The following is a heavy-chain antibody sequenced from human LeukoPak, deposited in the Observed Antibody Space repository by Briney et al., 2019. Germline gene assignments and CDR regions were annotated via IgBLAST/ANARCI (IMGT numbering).Heavy chain of an antibody. V-gene: IGHV3-30*18. CDR2: ISYDGSNK. CDR1: GFTFSSYG. J-gene: IGHJ4*02. CDR3: AKDRGYITYYFDY. D-gene: IGHD3-10*01. Sequence: GGSLRLSCAASGFTFSSYGMHWVRQAPGKGLDWVAVISYDGSNKYYADSVKGRFTISRDTSKNTLNLQMNGLRAEDTAVYYLAKDRGYITYYFDYWGQGTLVTVSS.